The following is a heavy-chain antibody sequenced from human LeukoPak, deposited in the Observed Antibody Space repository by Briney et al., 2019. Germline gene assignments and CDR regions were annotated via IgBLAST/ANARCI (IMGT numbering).Heavy chain of an antibody. CDR3: ARDGATFSGYDWYYYMDV. Sequence: GGSLRLSCAASGFTFSSYWMSWVRQAPGKGLEWVANIKQDGSDKYYVDSVKGRFTISRDNAKSSQYLQMNSLRADDTAVCYCARDGATFSGYDWYYYMDVWGKGTTVTVSS. CDR1: GFTFSSYW. V-gene: IGHV3-7*01. CDR2: IKQDGSDK. D-gene: IGHD5-12*01. J-gene: IGHJ6*03.